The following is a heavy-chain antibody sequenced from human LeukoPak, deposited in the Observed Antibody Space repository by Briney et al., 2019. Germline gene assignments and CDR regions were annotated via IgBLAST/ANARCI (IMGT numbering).Heavy chain of an antibody. Sequence: KSSETLSLTCTVSGGSISSYYWTWIRQPPGKGLEWIGYIYYSGSTNYNPSLKSRVTISIDTSKNHFSLKLSSVTAADTAVYYCAKSTYYYDTFVNAFDFWGQGTVVTVSS. J-gene: IGHJ3*01. CDR2: IYYSGST. CDR1: GGSISSYY. CDR3: AKSTYYYDTFVNAFDF. V-gene: IGHV4-59*12. D-gene: IGHD3-22*01.